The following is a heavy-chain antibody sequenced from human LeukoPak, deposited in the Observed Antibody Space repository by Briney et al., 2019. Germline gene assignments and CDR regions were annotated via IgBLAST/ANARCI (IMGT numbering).Heavy chain of an antibody. V-gene: IGHV1-46*01. Sequence: ASVKVSCKASGYTFTSYYMHWVRQAPGQGLEWMGIINPSGGSTSYAQKFQGRVTMTRDTSTSTVYMELGSLRSEDTAVYYYARVPPSVFLAKRYYYDSSGISTGWFDPWGQGTLVTVSS. J-gene: IGHJ5*02. D-gene: IGHD3-22*01. CDR2: INPSGGST. CDR1: GYTFTSYY. CDR3: ARVPPSVFLAKRYYYDSSGISTGWFDP.